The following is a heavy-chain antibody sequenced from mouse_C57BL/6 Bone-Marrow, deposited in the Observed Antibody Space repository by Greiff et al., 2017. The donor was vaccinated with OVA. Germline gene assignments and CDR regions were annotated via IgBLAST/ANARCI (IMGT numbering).Heavy chain of an antibody. D-gene: IGHD1-1*01. V-gene: IGHV2-9-1*01. J-gene: IGHJ1*03. CDR1: GFSLTSYA. CDR2: IWTGGGT. Sequence: VKVVESGPGLVAPSQSLSITCTVSGFSLTSYAISWVRQPPGKGLEWLGVIWTGGGTNYNSALKSRLSISKDNSKSQVFLKMNSLQTDDTAMYYCARNGGITTVPSLYWYFDVWGTGTTVTVSS. CDR3: ARNGGITTVPSLYWYFDV.